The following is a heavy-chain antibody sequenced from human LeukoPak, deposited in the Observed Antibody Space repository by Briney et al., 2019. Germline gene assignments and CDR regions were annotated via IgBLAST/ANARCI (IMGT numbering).Heavy chain of an antibody. D-gene: IGHD3-22*01. V-gene: IGHV1-2*02. CDR3: ARPAPYYYDSSGYFDAFDI. CDR2: INPNSGGT. CDR1: GYTFTGYY. J-gene: IGHJ3*02. Sequence: ASVKVSCKASGYTFTGYYMHWVRQAPGQGLEWMGWINPNSGGTNYAQKFQGRVTMTRDTSISTAYMELSRLRSDDTAVYYCARPAPYYYDSSGYFDAFDIWGQGTMLTVSS.